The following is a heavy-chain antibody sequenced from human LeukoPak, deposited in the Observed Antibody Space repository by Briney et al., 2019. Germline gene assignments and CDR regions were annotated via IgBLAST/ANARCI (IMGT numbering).Heavy chain of an antibody. Sequence: PGGSLRLSCAASGFTFSSYGMQWVRQAPGKGLEWVAVISYDGSNKYYADSVKGRFTISRDNSKNTLYLQMNSLRAEDTAVYYCARSHRGPMGAFDIWGQGTMVTVSS. D-gene: IGHD1-14*01. CDR3: ARSHRGPMGAFDI. CDR2: ISYDGSNK. J-gene: IGHJ3*02. CDR1: GFTFSSYG. V-gene: IGHV3-30*03.